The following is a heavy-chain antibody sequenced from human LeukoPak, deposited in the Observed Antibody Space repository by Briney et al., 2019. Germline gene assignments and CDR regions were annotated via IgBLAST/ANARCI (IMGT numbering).Heavy chain of an antibody. CDR3: ARYYYDNSGSIYAFDI. Sequence: PSETLSLTCTVSGGSIGSYYWSWIRQPPGKGLEWIGYIYYSGSTNYNPSLKSRVTISVDTSKNQFSLKLSSVTSADTAVYYCARYYYDNSGSIYAFDIWGQGTMVTVSS. J-gene: IGHJ3*02. CDR1: GGSIGSYY. CDR2: IYYSGST. V-gene: IGHV4-59*01. D-gene: IGHD3-22*01.